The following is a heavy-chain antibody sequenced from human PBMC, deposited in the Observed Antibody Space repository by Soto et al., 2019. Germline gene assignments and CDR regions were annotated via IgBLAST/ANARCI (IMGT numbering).Heavy chain of an antibody. CDR2: IYYSGST. J-gene: IGHJ4*02. CDR1: GGAIRSSSYY. CDR3: ARQFPSYYGGDPGGDY. Sequence: QLQLQESGPGLVKPSETLSLTCTVSGGAIRSSSYYWGWIRQPPGKGLEWIGSIYYSGSTYYNPSLKSRVTISVDTSKNQFSLMLSSVTAADTAVYYCARQFPSYYGGDPGGDYWGQGTLVSVSS. D-gene: IGHD2-21*02. V-gene: IGHV4-39*01.